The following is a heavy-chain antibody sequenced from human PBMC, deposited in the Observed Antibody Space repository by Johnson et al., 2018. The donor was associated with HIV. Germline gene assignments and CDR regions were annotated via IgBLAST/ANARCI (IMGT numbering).Heavy chain of an antibody. V-gene: IGHV3-30-3*01. Sequence: VQLVESGGGLVQSGGSLRLSCAASGFTFSSYAMSWVRQAPGKGLEWVAVISYDGSNKYYADSVKGRFTISRDNSKNTLYLQMNSLRAEDTAGYYCARERYCSSTSCYFSRPPDAFDIWGQGTMVTVSS. J-gene: IGHJ3*02. CDR3: ARERYCSSTSCYFSRPPDAFDI. CDR2: ISYDGSNK. D-gene: IGHD2-2*01. CDR1: GFTFSSYA.